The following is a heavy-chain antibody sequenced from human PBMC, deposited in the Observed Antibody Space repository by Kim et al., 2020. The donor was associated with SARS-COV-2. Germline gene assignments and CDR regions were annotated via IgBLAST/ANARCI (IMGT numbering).Heavy chain of an antibody. CDR3: ARGGNYFDSSGFGFANFDS. D-gene: IGHD3-22*01. V-gene: IGHV3-13*04. CDR1: GFTFSSHD. CDR2: IGTTDDT. J-gene: IGHJ4*02. Sequence: GGSLRLSCAASGFTFSSHDMHWVRQVTGKGLEWVSAIGTTDDTYYPGSVKGRFTISRENAKNSLYLQMNSLRAGDTAVYYCARGGNYFDSSGFGFANFDSWGQGTLVTVSS.